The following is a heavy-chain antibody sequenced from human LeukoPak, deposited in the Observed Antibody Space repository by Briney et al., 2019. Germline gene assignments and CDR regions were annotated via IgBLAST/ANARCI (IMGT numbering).Heavy chain of an antibody. CDR1: GYTFTGYY. V-gene: IGHV1-2*02. J-gene: IGHJ6*03. CDR3: ARDLYTSPYYYYYYMDV. D-gene: IGHD2-2*02. CDR2: INPNSGGT. Sequence: ASVKVSCKASGYTFTGYYMHWVRQAPGQGLEWMGWINPNSGGTNYAQKFQGRVTMTRDTSISTAYMELSRLRSDDTAVYYCARDLYTSPYYYYYYMDVWGKGTTVTVSS.